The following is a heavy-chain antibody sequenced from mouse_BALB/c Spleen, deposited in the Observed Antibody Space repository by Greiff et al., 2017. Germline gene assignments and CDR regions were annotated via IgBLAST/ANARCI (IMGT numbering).Heavy chain of an antibody. CDR2: IYPGNSDT. D-gene: IGHD2-3*01. CDR3: TRPLLYDGYYDY. V-gene: IGHV1-5*01. CDR1: GYSFTSYW. J-gene: IGHJ2*01. Sequence: EVQLQQSGTVLARPGASVKMSCKASGYSFTSYWMHWVKQRPGQGLEWIGAIYPGNSDTSYNQKFKGMAKLTAVTSASTAYMELSSLTNEDSAVYYCTRPLLYDGYYDYWGQGTTLTVSS.